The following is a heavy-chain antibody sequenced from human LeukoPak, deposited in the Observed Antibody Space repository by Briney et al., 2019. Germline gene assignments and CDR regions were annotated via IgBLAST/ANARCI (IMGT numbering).Heavy chain of an antibody. CDR1: GDSISSGSAS. CDR3: ARGTGDSCKD. Sequence: SQTFSLTCAIFGDSISSGSASWNWIRQSPSRGLEWLGRTYYRSKWRNDYAVSVKSRITISPDTSKNQFSLQLNSVTPEDTAVYYCARGTGDSCKDWGLGTLVTVSS. V-gene: IGHV6-1*01. J-gene: IGHJ4*02. D-gene: IGHD3-22*01. CDR2: TYYRSKWRN.